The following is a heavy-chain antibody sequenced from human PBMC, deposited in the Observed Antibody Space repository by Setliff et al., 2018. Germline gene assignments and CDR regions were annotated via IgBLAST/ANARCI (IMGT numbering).Heavy chain of an antibody. V-gene: IGHV4-38-2*02. CDR1: GYSISSGYI. CDR3: ARDLGHGGDSDY. CDR2: IDHTGSI. Sequence: LSLTCTVSGYSISSGYIWGWIRQPPGKGLEWVGNIDHTGSINYNPSLKSRLTISRDTSKNQVSLKLNSVTATDTAVYYCARDLGHGGDSDYWGQGILVTVSS. D-gene: IGHD2-21*02. J-gene: IGHJ4*02.